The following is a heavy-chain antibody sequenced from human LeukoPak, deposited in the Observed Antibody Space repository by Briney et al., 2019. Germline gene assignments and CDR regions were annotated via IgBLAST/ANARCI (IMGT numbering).Heavy chain of an antibody. CDR2: IGGGGTNT. CDR1: GFTFTDFA. V-gene: IGHV3-23*01. D-gene: IGHD3-16*02. J-gene: IGHJ4*02. Sequence: PGGSLRLSCAASGFTFTDFAMNWVRKAQGTGLERVSGIGGGGTNTDYADSVKGRFTISRDNSKNTLTLQMSSLRADDTAVYFCAKDARGYRRPIDHWGQGILVTVSS. CDR3: AKDARGYRRPIDH.